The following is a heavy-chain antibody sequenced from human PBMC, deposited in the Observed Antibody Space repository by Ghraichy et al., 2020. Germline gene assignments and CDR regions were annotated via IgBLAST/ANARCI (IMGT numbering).Heavy chain of an antibody. J-gene: IGHJ6*02. V-gene: IGHV3-30*02. CDR3: AKDMPYCSSTSCYGPSDYYYGMDV. Sequence: GGSLRLSCAASGFTFSSYGMHWVRQAPGKGLEWVAFIRYDGSNKYYADSVKDRFTISRDNSKNTLYLQMNSLRAEDTAVYYCAKDMPYCSSTSCYGPSDYYYGMDVWGQGTTVTVSS. CDR1: GFTFSSYG. CDR2: IRYDGSNK. D-gene: IGHD2-2*01.